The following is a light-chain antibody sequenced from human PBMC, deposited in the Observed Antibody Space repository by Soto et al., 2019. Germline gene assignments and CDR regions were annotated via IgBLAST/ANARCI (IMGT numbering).Light chain of an antibody. J-gene: IGLJ3*02. Sequence: QSALTQPASVSGSPGQWITISCTGTSSDVGGYNYVSWYQQYPGKAPKLIIYDVINRPSGVSHRFSGSKSGNTASLTVSGLQAEDEDDYYCSSYSAISTVMFGGGTKVTVL. CDR3: SSYSAISTVM. CDR1: SSDVGGYNY. CDR2: DVI. V-gene: IGLV2-14*01.